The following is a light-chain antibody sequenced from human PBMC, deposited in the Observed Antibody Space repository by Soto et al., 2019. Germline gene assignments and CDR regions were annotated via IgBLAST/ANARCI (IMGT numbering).Light chain of an antibody. CDR1: SSDVGSYNR. Sequence: QSALTQPPSVSGSPGQSVTISCTGTSSDVGSYNRVSWYQQPPGTTPKLMIYEVSKRPSGVPDRFSGSKSGNTASLTISGLQAEDEADYYCTSYTTSSPVVFGGGTKLTV. J-gene: IGLJ2*01. CDR2: EVS. V-gene: IGLV2-18*02. CDR3: TSYTTSSPVV.